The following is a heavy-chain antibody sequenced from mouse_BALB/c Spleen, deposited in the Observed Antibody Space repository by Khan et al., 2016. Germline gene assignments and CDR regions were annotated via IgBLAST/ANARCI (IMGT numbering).Heavy chain of an antibody. V-gene: IGHV6-6*02. D-gene: IGHD2-3*01. CDR3: TGTYDVYSGAMDY. Sequence: QLEESGGGLVQPGGSMKLSCVASGFTFSSYWMSWVRQSPEKGLEWVAEIRLKSDNYATHYAESVKGKFTISRDDSKSRLYLQMSSLRPEDTGTYCCTGTYDVYSGAMDYLGQGTSLTVSS. J-gene: IGHJ4*01. CDR1: GFTFSSYW. CDR2: IRLKSDNYAT.